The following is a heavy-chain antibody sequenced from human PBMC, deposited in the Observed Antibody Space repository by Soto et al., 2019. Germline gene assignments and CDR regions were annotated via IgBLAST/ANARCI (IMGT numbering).Heavy chain of an antibody. D-gene: IGHD2-15*01. CDR2: IKQDGSEK. CDR3: ARDIVVVVAAVYYFDY. J-gene: IGHJ4*02. CDR1: GFTFSSYW. Sequence: EVQLVESGGSLVQPGGSLRLSCAASGFTFSSYWMSWVRQAPGKGLEWVANIKQDGSEKYYVDSVKGRFTISRDNAKNSLYLQMNSLRAEDTAVYYCARDIVVVVAAVYYFDYWGQGTLVTVSS. V-gene: IGHV3-7*01.